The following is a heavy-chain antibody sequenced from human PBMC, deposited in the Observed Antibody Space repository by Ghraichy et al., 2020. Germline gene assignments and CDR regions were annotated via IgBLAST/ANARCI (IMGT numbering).Heavy chain of an antibody. Sequence: GALRLSCAASGFTFDDYGMSWVRQAPGKGLEWVSGINWNGGSTGYADSVKGRFTISRDNAKNSLYLQMNSLRAEDTALYYCARLAVSGYYYYYYYMDVWGKGTTVTVSS. J-gene: IGHJ6*03. CDR1: GFTFDDYG. CDR3: ARLAVSGYYYYYYYMDV. CDR2: INWNGGST. D-gene: IGHD3-22*01. V-gene: IGHV3-20*04.